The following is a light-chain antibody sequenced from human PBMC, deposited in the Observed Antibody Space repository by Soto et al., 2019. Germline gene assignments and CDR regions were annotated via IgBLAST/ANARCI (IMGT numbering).Light chain of an antibody. CDR2: ELI. Sequence: TSSDVGEYKYVSWAQTHPGNTHKLMIYELIKMPSGLSNRFSGSKSGNTASLTISGLQAEEEADYYCSSYASSSTLVFGTGTKVTVL. V-gene: IGLV2-14*01. CDR3: SSYASSSTLV. CDR1: SSDVGEYKY. J-gene: IGLJ1*01.